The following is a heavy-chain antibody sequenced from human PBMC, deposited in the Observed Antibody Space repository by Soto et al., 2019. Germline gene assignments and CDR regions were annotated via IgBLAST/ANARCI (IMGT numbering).Heavy chain of an antibody. J-gene: IGHJ6*02. CDR1: GFTFSSYA. CDR2: ISDDGSDK. Sequence: GGSLRLSCAASGFTFSSYAMSWVRQAPGKGLEWVSLISDDGSDKDYADSVKGRFTISRDNSKNTLYLQMNSLRPEDTAVYYCAKTLRFLELALDYYYGMDVWGQGTTVTVSS. V-gene: IGHV3-30*18. CDR3: AKTLRFLELALDYYYGMDV. D-gene: IGHD3-3*01.